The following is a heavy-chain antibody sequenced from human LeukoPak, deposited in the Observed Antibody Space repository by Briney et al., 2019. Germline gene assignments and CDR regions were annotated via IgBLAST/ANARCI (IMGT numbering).Heavy chain of an antibody. V-gene: IGHV3-7*03. Sequence: GGSLRLSCEVSGFTFSSSWMSWVRQAPGKGLEWVANIKQDGSEKSYVESVRGRFTISRDNAKNSLYLQLNSLRAEDTALYYCARDNPPDYWGQGTLVTVSS. CDR3: ARDNPPDY. CDR1: GFTFSSSW. CDR2: IKQDGSEK. J-gene: IGHJ4*02.